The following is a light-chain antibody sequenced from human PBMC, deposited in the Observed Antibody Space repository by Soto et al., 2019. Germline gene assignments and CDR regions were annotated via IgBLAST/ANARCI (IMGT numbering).Light chain of an antibody. Sequence: DIQMTQSPSTLSGSVGDRVTITCWASQTISSWLAWYQQKPGKAPKLLIYKASTLKSGVPSRFSGSRSGTEFTLTISSLQPDDFATYYCQHYNSYSEAFGQGTKVELK. CDR2: KAS. V-gene: IGKV1-5*03. J-gene: IGKJ1*01. CDR1: QTISSW. CDR3: QHYNSYSEA.